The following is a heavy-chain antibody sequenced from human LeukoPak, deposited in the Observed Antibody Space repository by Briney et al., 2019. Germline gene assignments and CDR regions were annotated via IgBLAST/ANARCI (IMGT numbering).Heavy chain of an antibody. CDR2: ISGSGGST. Sequence: GGSLRLSCAASGFTSSSYAMSWVRQAPGKGLEWVLAISGSGGSTYYADSVKGRFTISRDNSKNTLYLQMNSLRAEDTAVYYCAKEYFDIVVVPAAVATSGYFDYWGQGTLVTVSS. J-gene: IGHJ4*02. D-gene: IGHD2-2*01. CDR3: AKEYFDIVVVPAAVATSGYFDY. CDR1: GFTSSSYA. V-gene: IGHV3-23*01.